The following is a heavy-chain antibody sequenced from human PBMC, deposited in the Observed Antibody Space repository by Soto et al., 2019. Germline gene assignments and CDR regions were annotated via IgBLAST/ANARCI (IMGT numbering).Heavy chain of an antibody. CDR1: GFTFSAYD. Sequence: EVQLVESGGGVVQPGESLRLSCAASGFTFSAYDMHWVRQTTGKGLEWVSAIGAADDPYYLGSVMGRFTISRENAKNSLYIQMNSLRAEDTAVYYCARAYSGRLPRRADYYFAMVVWGQGTTVTLSS. J-gene: IGHJ6*02. V-gene: IGHV3-13*05. D-gene: IGHD2-15*01. CDR2: IGAADDP. CDR3: ARAYSGRLPRRADYYFAMVV.